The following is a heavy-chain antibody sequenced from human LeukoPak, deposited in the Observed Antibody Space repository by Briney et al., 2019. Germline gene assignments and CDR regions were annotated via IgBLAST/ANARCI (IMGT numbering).Heavy chain of an antibody. CDR3: ARWTTCGWDCHILDY. Sequence: GGSLRLSCAASGFTFSSYSMNWVRQAPGKGLEWVAVISYDGSNKYYADSVKGRFTISRDNSKNTLYLQMNSLRAEDTAVYYCARWTTCGWDCHILDYWGQGILVTVSS. V-gene: IGHV3-30*03. J-gene: IGHJ4*02. CDR2: ISYDGSNK. CDR1: GFTFSSYS. D-gene: IGHD2-21*02.